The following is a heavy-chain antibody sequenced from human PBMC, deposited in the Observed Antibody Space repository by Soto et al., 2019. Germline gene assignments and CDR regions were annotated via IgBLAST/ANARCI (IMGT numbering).Heavy chain of an antibody. CDR3: ARDLIYDYVWESYRPPSGIDY. Sequence: ASVKVSCKASGYTFTGYYMHWVRQAPGQGLEWMGWINPNSGGTNYAQKFQGRVTMTRDTSISTAYMELSRLRSDDTAVYYCARDLIYDYVWESYRPPSGIDYWGQGTLVTVSS. D-gene: IGHD3-16*02. V-gene: IGHV1-2*02. J-gene: IGHJ4*02. CDR1: GYTFTGYY. CDR2: INPNSGGT.